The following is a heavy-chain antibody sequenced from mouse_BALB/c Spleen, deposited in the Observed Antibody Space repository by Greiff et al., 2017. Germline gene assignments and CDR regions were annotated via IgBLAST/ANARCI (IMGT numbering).Heavy chain of an antibody. J-gene: IGHJ2*01. CDR1: GFNIKDYY. V-gene: IGHV14-1*02. CDR3: ATTASDY. D-gene: IGHD1-2*01. CDR2: IDPANGNT. Sequence: EVQLQQSGAELVRPGALVKLSCKASGFNIKDYYMHWVKQRPEQGLEWIGRIDPANGNTKYDPKFQGKATITADTSSNTAYLQLSSLTSEDTAVYYCATTASDYWGQGTTLTVSS.